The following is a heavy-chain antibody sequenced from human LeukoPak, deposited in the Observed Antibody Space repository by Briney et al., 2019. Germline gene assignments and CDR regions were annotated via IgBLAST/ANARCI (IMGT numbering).Heavy chain of an antibody. D-gene: IGHD6-19*01. CDR1: GFTFSSYA. CDR3: ARATAVAGYFDY. J-gene: IGHJ4*02. V-gene: IGHV3-30*09. Sequence: GGSLRLSCAASGFTFSSYAMHWVRQAPGKGLEWVAVISYDGSNKYYADSVKGRFAISRDNSKNTLYLQMNSLRAEDTAVYYCARATAVAGYFDYWGQGTLVTVSS. CDR2: ISYDGSNK.